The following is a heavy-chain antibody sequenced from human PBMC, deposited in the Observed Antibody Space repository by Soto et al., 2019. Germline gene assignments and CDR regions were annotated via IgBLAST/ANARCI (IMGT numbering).Heavy chain of an antibody. CDR1: WDTFTSYQ. CDR2: IDPNTGGA. V-gene: IGHV1-2*02. D-gene: IGHD2-2*02. Sequence: SVKVSCKTSWDTFTSYQIHWVRQAPGQGLELLGWIDPNTGGANYAQKFQTRVTMTRDTSISTVYMELRRLTSDDTAVYYCARGNCRGSACYTGGNWFDPWGQGTLVTVSS. J-gene: IGHJ5*02. CDR3: ARGNCRGSACYTGGNWFDP.